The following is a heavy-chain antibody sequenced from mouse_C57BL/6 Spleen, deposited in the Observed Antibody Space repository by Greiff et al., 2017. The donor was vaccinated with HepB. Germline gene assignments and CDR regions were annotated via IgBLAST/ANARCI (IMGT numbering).Heavy chain of an antibody. CDR1: GFNIKDYY. D-gene: IGHD1-1*01. Sequence: VQLQQSGAELVRPGASVKLSCTASGFNIKDYYMHWVKQRPEQGLEWIGRIDPEDDDTEYAPKFQGKATMTADTSSNTAYLQLSSLTSEDTAVYYCTTDYYGTLGRYWGQGTLVTVSA. V-gene: IGHV14-1*01. CDR3: TTDYYGTLGRY. CDR2: IDPEDDDT. J-gene: IGHJ3*01.